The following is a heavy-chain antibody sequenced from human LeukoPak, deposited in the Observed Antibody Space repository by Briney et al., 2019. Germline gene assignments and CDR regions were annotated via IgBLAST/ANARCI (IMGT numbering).Heavy chain of an antibody. CDR2: IRSTGSST. D-gene: IGHD1-26*01. Sequence: GGSLRLSCTASGFTFRDYYVTWIRQAPGKGLEWVSYIRSTGSSTAYADSVKGRFTISRDNAKNSLYLQMDSLGPEDTAVYYCARDPYSGNYGTYYYYMDVWGKGTTVTISS. J-gene: IGHJ6*03. CDR3: ARDPYSGNYGTYYYYMDV. V-gene: IGHV3-11*04. CDR1: GFTFRDYY.